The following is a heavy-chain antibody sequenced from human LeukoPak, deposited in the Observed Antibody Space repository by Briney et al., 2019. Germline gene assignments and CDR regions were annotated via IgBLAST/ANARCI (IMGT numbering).Heavy chain of an antibody. CDR3: ARVVVVTARSGRDFQH. Sequence: ASVKVSYKASGYTFTSYDINWVRQATGQGLEWMGWMNPNSGNTGYAQKFQGRVTMTRNTSISTAYMELSSLRSEDTAVYYCARVVVVTARSGRDFQHWGQGTLVTVSS. CDR2: MNPNSGNT. V-gene: IGHV1-8*01. D-gene: IGHD2-21*02. CDR1: GYTFTSYD. J-gene: IGHJ1*01.